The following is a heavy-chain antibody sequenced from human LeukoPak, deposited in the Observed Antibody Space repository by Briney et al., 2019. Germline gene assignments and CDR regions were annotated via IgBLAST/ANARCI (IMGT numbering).Heavy chain of an antibody. CDR3: VRGGGPSYKYNAFDI. CDR2: ISNSGSTT. J-gene: IGHJ3*02. D-gene: IGHD2-15*01. V-gene: IGHV3-48*03. Sequence: GGSPRLSCAASGFTFSSYAMFWVRQAPGKGLEWVSYISNSGSTTDYADAVKGRFTISRDNAKNSLYLQMSSLRVEDTAVYYCVRGGGPSYKYNAFDIWGQGTMVTVSS. CDR1: GFTFSSYA.